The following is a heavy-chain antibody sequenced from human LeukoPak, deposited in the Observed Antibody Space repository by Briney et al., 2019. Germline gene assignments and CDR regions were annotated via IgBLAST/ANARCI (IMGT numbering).Heavy chain of an antibody. CDR2: IYYSGST. CDR1: DNSIRSYY. Sequence: SETLSLTCTISDNSIRSYYWSWIRQPPGKGLEWIGYIYYSGSTNYNPSLKSRVTISVDTSKNQFSLKLSSVTAADTAVYYCARATTVTTPGDYWGQGTLVTVSS. CDR3: ARATTVTTPGDY. V-gene: IGHV4-59*01. D-gene: IGHD4-11*01. J-gene: IGHJ4*02.